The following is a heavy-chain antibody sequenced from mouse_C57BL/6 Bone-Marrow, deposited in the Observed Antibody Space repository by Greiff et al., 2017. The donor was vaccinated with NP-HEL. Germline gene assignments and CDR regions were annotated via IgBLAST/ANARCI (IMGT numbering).Heavy chain of an antibody. J-gene: IGHJ2*01. V-gene: IGHV1-26*01. CDR2: INPNDGGT. CDR1: GYTFTDSY. Sequence: EVQLQQSGPELVKPGASVKISCKASGYTFTDSYMNWVKQSHGKGLEWIGDINPNDGGTSYNEKFKGKATLTVNKSSSTAYMELRSLTSEDSAVYYCARASTTVVATNEDWGKGTTLTVAS. D-gene: IGHD1-1*01. CDR3: ARASTTVVATNED.